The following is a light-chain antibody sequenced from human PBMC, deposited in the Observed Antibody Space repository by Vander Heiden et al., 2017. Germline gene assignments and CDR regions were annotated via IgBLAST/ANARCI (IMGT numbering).Light chain of an antibody. CDR2: DAS. CDR1: QSVSSY. Sequence: EIVLTQSPATLSLSPGESATLPCSASQSVSSYLAWYQQKPGQAPRLLIYDASNRATGIAARFSGSGSGTDFTLTISSLEPEDFAVYYCQQRSNWPPMYTFGQGTKLEIK. J-gene: IGKJ2*01. CDR3: QQRSNWPPMYT. V-gene: IGKV3-11*01.